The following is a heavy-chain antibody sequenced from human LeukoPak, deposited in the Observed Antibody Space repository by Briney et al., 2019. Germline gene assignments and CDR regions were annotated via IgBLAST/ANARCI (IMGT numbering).Heavy chain of an antibody. Sequence: HSETLSLTCAVYGGSFSGYYWSWIRQPPGKGLEWIGEINHSGSTNYNPSLKSRVTISVDTSKNQFSLKLSSGTAADTAVYYCARQAYKPSRLRYFDWLHPFDYWGQGTLVTVSS. D-gene: IGHD3-9*01. J-gene: IGHJ4*02. CDR3: ARQAYKPSRLRYFDWLHPFDY. CDR2: INHSGST. V-gene: IGHV4-34*01. CDR1: GGSFSGYY.